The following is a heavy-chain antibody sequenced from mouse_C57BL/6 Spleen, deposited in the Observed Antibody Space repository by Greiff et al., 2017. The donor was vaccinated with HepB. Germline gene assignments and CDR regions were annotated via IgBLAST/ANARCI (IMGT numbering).Heavy chain of an antibody. J-gene: IGHJ4*01. Sequence: VKLMESGAELVKPGASVKMSCKASGYTFTSYWITWVKQRPGQGLEWIGDIYPGSGSTNYNEKFKSKATLTVDTSSSTAYMQLSSLTDEDSAVYYCARGKKNGYLDAMDYWGQGTSVTVSS. CDR2: IYPGSGST. V-gene: IGHV1-55*01. D-gene: IGHD2-2*01. CDR1: GYTFTSYW. CDR3: ARGKKNGYLDAMDY.